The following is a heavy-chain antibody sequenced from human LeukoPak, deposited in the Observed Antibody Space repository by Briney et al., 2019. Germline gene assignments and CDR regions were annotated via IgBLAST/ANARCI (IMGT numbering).Heavy chain of an antibody. CDR2: INPNTGGT. J-gene: IGHJ5*02. D-gene: IGHD3-10*01. Sequence: ASVKVSCEASGYTFTGYYIHWVRQAPGQGLEWMGRINPNTGGTNYAQKFQGRVTMTRDTSISTAYMKLSRLTSDDTAVYYCAREPMVRDFNWFDPWGQGTLVTVSS. V-gene: IGHV1-2*06. CDR3: AREPMVRDFNWFDP. CDR1: GYTFTGYY.